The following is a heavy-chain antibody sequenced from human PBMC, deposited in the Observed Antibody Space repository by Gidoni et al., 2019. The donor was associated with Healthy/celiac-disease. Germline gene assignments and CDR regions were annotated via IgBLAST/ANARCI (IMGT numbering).Heavy chain of an antibody. D-gene: IGHD1-26*01. CDR1: GFTFRSYG. CDR3: AKDRIVGAIHFDY. Sequence: QVQLVESGGGVVQPGGSLRLPCAASGFTFRSYGMPWVRQAPGKGLEWVAFIRYDGSNKYYADSVKGRFTISRDNSKNTLYLQMNSLRAEDTAVYYCAKDRIVGAIHFDYWGQGTLVTVSS. V-gene: IGHV3-30*02. J-gene: IGHJ4*02. CDR2: IRYDGSNK.